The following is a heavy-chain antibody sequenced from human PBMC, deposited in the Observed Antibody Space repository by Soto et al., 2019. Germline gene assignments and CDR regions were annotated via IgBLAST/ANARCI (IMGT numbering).Heavy chain of an antibody. V-gene: IGHV3-11*03. CDR3: AYSSTPFDY. Sequence: GGSLRLSCTASGFIFSDFYITWIRQAPGKGLDLISYTDQNGDFTDYADSVSGRFSVSRDNAKNSLYLQLNSLRAEDTAVYYCAYSSTPFDYWGQGTLVTVSS. CDR2: TDQNGDFT. D-gene: IGHD6-13*01. CDR1: GFIFSDFY. J-gene: IGHJ4*02.